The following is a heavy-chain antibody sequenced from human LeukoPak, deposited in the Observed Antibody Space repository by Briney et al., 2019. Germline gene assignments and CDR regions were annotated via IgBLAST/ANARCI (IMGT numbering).Heavy chain of an antibody. Sequence: GGSLRLSCAASGFSFSSYEMNWVRQAPGKGLEWVAYISSGGSSIYYAGSVKGRFTISRDNAKNSLYLQMNRLRAEDTAIYCCATGGRSARPGYWGQGTLVTVSS. J-gene: IGHJ4*02. CDR3: ATGGRSARPGY. CDR1: GFSFSSYE. CDR2: ISSGGSSI. D-gene: IGHD6-6*01. V-gene: IGHV3-48*03.